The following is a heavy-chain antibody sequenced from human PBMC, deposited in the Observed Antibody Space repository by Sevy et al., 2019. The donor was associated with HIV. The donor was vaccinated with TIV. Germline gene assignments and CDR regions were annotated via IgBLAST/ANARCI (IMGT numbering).Heavy chain of an antibody. CDR3: ANDCHYVRYYFDY. Sequence: GGSVRLSCAASGFTFSHYWMHWVRQAPGKGLVWVSRINGDGSVANYADSVKGRFITSRDNAKNTLYVQMNRLRDEDTALYYCANDCHYVRYYFDYWGQRTPVTVSS. D-gene: IGHD2-21*02. V-gene: IGHV3-74*01. CDR2: INGDGSVA. J-gene: IGHJ4*02. CDR1: GFTFSHYW.